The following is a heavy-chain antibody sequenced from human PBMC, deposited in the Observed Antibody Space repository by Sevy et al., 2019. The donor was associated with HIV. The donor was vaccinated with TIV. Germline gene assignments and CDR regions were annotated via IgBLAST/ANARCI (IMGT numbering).Heavy chain of an antibody. Sequence: SETLSLTCTVSGDSVSSGISYWSWIRQPPGLGLEWIGFISHLGITTPNPSLKSRVTISLDTSKNQLFLSLTPVSAPETAVYFCARVPATSGWFFDLWGHGTLVTVSS. CDR1: GDSVSSGISY. J-gene: IGHJ4*01. D-gene: IGHD6-19*01. V-gene: IGHV4-61*01. CDR3: ARVPATSGWFFDL. CDR2: ISHLGIT.